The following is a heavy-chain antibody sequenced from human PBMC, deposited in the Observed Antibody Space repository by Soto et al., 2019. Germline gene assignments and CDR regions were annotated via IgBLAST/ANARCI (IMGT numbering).Heavy chain of an antibody. CDR1: W. D-gene: IGHD6-13*01. Sequence: WWSWVRQPPGKGLEWIGEVYRTGSTNYNPSLESRLTISVDKSKNQFALKLTSVTAADTAVYYCARARATIAAAAIFDCWGQGTLVTVSS. V-gene: IGHV4-4*02. CDR3: ARARATIAAAAIFDC. J-gene: IGHJ4*02. CDR2: VYRTGST.